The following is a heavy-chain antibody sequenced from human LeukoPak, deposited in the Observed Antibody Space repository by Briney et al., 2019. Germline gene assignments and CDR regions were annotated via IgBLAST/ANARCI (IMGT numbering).Heavy chain of an antibody. CDR3: AKDGAWLRFDD. D-gene: IGHD5-12*01. CDR1: GFTFSSYS. Sequence: GGSLRLSCAASGFTFSSYSMNWVRQAPGKGLEWVSGISPGGGPTYYADSVRGRFTISRDDSKNTLYLQMQNLRAEDTAVYYCAKDGAWLRFDDWGQGILVTVSS. CDR2: ISPGGGPT. J-gene: IGHJ4*02. V-gene: IGHV3-23*01.